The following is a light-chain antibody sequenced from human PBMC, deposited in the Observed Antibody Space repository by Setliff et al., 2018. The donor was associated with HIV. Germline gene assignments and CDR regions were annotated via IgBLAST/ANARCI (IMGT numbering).Light chain of an antibody. CDR2: EVS. Sequence: QSALTQPASVSGSPGQSITISCTGTSSDVGGYNYVSWYQQHPGKAPKVMIYEVSNRPSGVSNRFSGSKSGNTASLTISGLQAEDEADYHCTSYTSSYTLVFGTGTNVTVL. CDR3: TSYTSSYTLV. J-gene: IGLJ1*01. V-gene: IGLV2-14*01. CDR1: SSDVGGYNY.